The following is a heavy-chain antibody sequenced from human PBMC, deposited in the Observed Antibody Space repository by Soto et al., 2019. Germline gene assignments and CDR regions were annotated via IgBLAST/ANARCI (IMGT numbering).Heavy chain of an antibody. V-gene: IGHV3-74*01. CDR1: GFTFSSYW. J-gene: IGHJ2*01. Sequence: GGSLRLSCAASGFTFSSYWMHWVRQAPGKGLVWVSRINSDGSSTSYADSVKGRFTISRDNSKNTLYLQMNSLRAEDTALYYCAKIRPASDYYDVTGYKWYFDLWGHGTLVTVSS. CDR3: AKIRPASDYYDVTGYKWYFDL. D-gene: IGHD3-22*01. CDR2: INSDGSST.